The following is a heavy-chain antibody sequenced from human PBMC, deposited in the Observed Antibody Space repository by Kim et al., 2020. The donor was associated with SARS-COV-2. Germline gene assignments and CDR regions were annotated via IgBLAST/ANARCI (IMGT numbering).Heavy chain of an antibody. CDR2: IYYSGST. CDR3: ARRSGSSYFDY. CDR1: GGSISSSSYY. V-gene: IGHV4-39*01. J-gene: IGHJ4*02. D-gene: IGHD1-26*01. Sequence: SETLSLTCTVSGGSISSSSYYWGWIRQPPGKGLEWIGSIYYSGSTYYNPSLKSRVTISVDTSKNQFSLKLSSVTAADTAVYYCARRSGSSYFDYWGQGTLVTVSS.